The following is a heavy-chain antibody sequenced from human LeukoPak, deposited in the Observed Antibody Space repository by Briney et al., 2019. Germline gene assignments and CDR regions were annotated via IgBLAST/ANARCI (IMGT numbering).Heavy chain of an antibody. J-gene: IGHJ1*01. V-gene: IGHV3-23*01. D-gene: IGHD2-21*02. CDR2: IGSSGGST. CDR1: GFTLSSYD. Sequence: GGSLRLSCAASGFTLSSYDMSWVRQAPGKGLEWVSVIGSSGGSTYYADSVEGRFTISRDNSKNTLYLQMNSLRAEDTAVYYCAKMEVVTADDKYFQYWGQGTLVTVSS. CDR3: AKMEVVTADDKYFQY.